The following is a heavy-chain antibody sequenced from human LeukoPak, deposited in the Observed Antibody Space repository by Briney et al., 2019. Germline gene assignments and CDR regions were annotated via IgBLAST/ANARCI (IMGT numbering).Heavy chain of an antibody. V-gene: IGHV4-39*01. CDR3: ARSSRWELLPPLDY. CDR1: GGSISSSSYY. CDR2: IYYSGST. J-gene: IGHJ4*02. Sequence: SETLSLTCTVSGGSISSSSYYWGWIRQPPGKGLEWIGSIYYSGSTYYNPSLKSRVTISVDTSKNQFSLKLSSVTAADTAVYYCARSSRWELLPPLDYWGQGTLVTVSS. D-gene: IGHD1-26*01.